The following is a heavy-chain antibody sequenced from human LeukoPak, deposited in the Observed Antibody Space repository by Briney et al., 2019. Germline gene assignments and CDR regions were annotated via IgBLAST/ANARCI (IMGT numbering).Heavy chain of an antibody. CDR1: GFTFSSYA. CDR2: ISGSGGST. V-gene: IGHV3-23*01. D-gene: IGHD6-13*01. Sequence: GGSLRLSCAASGFTFSSYAMSWVRQAPGKGLEWVSAISGSGGSTYYADSVKGRFTISRDNSKNTLYLQMNSLRAEDTAVYYCAKGGYSSSWYPYYYYGMDVWGQGTTVTVSS. J-gene: IGHJ6*02. CDR3: AKGGYSSSWYPYYYYGMDV.